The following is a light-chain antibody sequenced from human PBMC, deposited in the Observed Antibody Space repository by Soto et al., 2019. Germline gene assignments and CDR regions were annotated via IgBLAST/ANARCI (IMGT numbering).Light chain of an antibody. J-gene: IGKJ4*01. CDR3: KQYNNWPLT. CDR2: GAS. Sequence: EIVMTQSPATLSVSPGERATLSCRASQSVSSNLAWYQQKPGQAPRLLIYGASTRATGIPARFSGSGSGTEFTLTISSLQSEDFAVYHCKQYNNWPLTFGGGTKVQIK. V-gene: IGKV3-15*01. CDR1: QSVSSN.